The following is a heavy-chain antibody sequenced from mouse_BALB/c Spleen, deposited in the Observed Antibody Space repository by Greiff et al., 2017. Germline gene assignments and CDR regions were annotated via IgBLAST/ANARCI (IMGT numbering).Heavy chain of an antibody. D-gene: IGHD2-2*01. CDR3: ARWLRRGNAMDY. J-gene: IGHJ4*01. CDR2: ISYSGST. V-gene: IGHV3-8*02. CDR1: GDSITSGY. Sequence: EVNVVESGPSLVKPSQTLSLTCSVTGDSITSGYWNWIRKFPGNKLEYMGYISYSGSTYYNPSLKSRISITRDTSKNQYYLQLNSVTTEDTATYYCARWLRRGNAMDYWGQGTSVTVSS.